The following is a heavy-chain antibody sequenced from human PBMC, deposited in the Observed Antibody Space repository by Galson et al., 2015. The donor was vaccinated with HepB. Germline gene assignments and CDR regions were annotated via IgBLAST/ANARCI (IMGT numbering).Heavy chain of an antibody. D-gene: IGHD3-22*01. Sequence: SWIRQPPGKGLEWIGEINHSGSTNYNPSLKSRVTISVDTSKNQFSLKLSSVTAADTAVYYCARGYSSGHTPDYWGQGTLVTVSS. CDR3: ARGYSSGHTPDY. J-gene: IGHJ4*02. CDR2: INHSGST. V-gene: IGHV4-34*01.